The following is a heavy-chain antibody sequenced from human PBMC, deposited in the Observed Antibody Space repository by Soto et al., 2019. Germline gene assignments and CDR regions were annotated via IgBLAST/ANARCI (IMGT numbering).Heavy chain of an antibody. CDR3: ARWGKTGGLDV. D-gene: IGHD3-16*01. J-gene: IGHJ4*02. V-gene: IGHV3-33*05. CDR2: TSYDGSNN. CDR1: GFTFRSYV. Sequence: QVQLVESGGGVVQPGTSLRLSCVGSGFTFRSYVIHWVRQAPGKGLEWVALTSYDGSNNFYGDSVKGRFTISRHNSRNTVELQMDSLRFEGTALYYCARWGKTGGLDVWGQGTLVSVSS.